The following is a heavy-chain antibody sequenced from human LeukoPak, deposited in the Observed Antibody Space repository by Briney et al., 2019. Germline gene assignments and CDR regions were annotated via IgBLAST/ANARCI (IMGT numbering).Heavy chain of an antibody. D-gene: IGHD3-10*01. CDR2: INHSGNT. CDR3: ARIRLTMVRGVIMTTSYYYYMDV. V-gene: IGHV4-34*01. J-gene: IGHJ6*03. CDR1: GGSFSGYY. Sequence: SETLSLTCAVYGGSFSGYYWSWIRQPPGKGLEWIGEINHSGNTNSNPSLKSRVTMSVDTSKNQFSLKLSSLTAADTAMYYCARIRLTMVRGVIMTTSYYYYMDVWGKGTTVTVSS.